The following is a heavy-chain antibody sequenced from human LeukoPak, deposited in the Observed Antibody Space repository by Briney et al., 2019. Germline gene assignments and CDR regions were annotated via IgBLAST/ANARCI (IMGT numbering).Heavy chain of an antibody. CDR2: ISYIGST. D-gene: IGHD1-1*01. CDR3: ARVTDWNDFDY. J-gene: IGHJ4*02. V-gene: IGHV4-59*01. Sequence: PSETLSLTCTVSDDSITIYYWTWIRQPPGKGLEWLGYISYIGSTNYNPSLKSRVTISVDTSKNQLSLKLSSVTTADTAVYYCARVTDWNDFDYWGQGTLVTVSS. CDR1: DDSITIYY.